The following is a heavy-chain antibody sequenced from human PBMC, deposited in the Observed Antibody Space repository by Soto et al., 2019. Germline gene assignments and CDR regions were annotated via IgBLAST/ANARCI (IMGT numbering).Heavy chain of an antibody. Sequence: PGGSLRLSCAASGFTFSSYAMSWVRQAPGKGLEWVSGISGGSGGTYYADSVKGRFIISRDNSKNTVYLQMNNLRVEDTAVYYCAKNAMSTVTRRGQYFDSWGQGTLVTVSS. V-gene: IGHV3-23*01. CDR2: ISGGSGGT. CDR3: AKNAMSTVTRRGQYFDS. J-gene: IGHJ4*02. D-gene: IGHD4-17*01. CDR1: GFTFSSYA.